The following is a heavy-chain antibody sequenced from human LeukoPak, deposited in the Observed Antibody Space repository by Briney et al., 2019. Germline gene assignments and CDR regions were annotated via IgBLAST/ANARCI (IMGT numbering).Heavy chain of an antibody. J-gene: IGHJ5*02. CDR1: GFTFSSYA. V-gene: IGHV3-64*04. CDR2: ISRNGGST. CDR3: ARDQGTSTTAPKRKGRFDP. D-gene: IGHD1-1*01. Sequence: GGSLRLSCSASGFTFSSYAMHWVRQAPGKGLEYVSAISRNGGSTYYAESVKGRFTISRDNSKNTLYLQMNSLRDEDTAVYYCARDQGTSTTAPKRKGRFDPWGQGTLVTVSS.